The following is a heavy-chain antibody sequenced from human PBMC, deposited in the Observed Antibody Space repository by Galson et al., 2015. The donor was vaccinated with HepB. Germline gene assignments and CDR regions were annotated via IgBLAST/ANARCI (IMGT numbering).Heavy chain of an antibody. Sequence: SLRLSCAASGITFTSYAMSWVRQAPGKGLEWVSGIIGSGGSTHYADSVEGRFTISRDNSKNTLFLQMNNVRAEDTAVYYCAKRRGRMFQFSNHYSYYAMDVWGQGTTVTVSS. CDR2: IIGSGGST. D-gene: IGHD3-10*02. CDR1: GITFTSYA. V-gene: IGHV3-23*01. CDR3: AKRRGRMFQFSNHYSYYAMDV. J-gene: IGHJ6*02.